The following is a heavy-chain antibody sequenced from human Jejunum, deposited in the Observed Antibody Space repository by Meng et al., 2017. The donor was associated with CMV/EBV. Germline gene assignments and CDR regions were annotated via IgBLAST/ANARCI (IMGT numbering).Heavy chain of an antibody. V-gene: IGHV1-18*01. Sequence: QVQLVQVGGEVKKAGASVKVSCEASGFIFTSYAISWVRQAPGQGLQYMGWISAYNGNTNYAQELQGRVTMTTDTSTSTAYMELRSLRFDDTAVYYCARFYCSSTSCPHVLFDYWGQGTLVTASS. J-gene: IGHJ4*02. CDR2: ISAYNGNT. CDR3: ARFYCSSTSCPHVLFDY. CDR1: GFIFTSYA. D-gene: IGHD2-2*01.